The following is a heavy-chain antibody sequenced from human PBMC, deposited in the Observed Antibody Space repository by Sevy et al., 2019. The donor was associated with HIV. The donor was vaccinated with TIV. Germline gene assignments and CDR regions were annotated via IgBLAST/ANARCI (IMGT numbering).Heavy chain of an antibody. CDR3: ARLNCGGNVQVAFDI. V-gene: IGHV5-51*01. CDR1: GYSSTNYW. CDR2: IYLGDSDT. Sequence: GESLKISCKGSGYSSTNYWIGWVRQMPGKGLEWMGIIYLGDSDTRYSPSFQGQVNMSVDKSISTAFLQWSSLKASDTAMYYCARLNCGGNVQVAFDIWGQGTMVTVSS. D-gene: IGHD2-21*01. J-gene: IGHJ3*02.